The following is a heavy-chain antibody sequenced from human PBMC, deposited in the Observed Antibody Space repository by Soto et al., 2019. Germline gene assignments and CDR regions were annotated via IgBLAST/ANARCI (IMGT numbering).Heavy chain of an antibody. CDR1: VFTVSSNY. V-gene: IGHV3-53*01. CDR2: IYSGGST. CDR3: ARDTSYGMDV. Sequence: PGGSLRLSCASSVFTVSSNYMSWVRHSPGKGLEWVSVIYSGGSTYYADSVKGRFTISRDNSKNTLYLQMNSLRAEDTDVYYCARDTSYGMDVWGQGTPVTVS. J-gene: IGHJ6*02.